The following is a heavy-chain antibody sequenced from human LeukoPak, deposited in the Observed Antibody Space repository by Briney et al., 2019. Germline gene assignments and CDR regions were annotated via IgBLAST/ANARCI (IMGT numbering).Heavy chain of an antibody. Sequence: SETLSLTCTVSGGSISSYYWSWIRQPPGKGLEWIGSIYYSGSTYYNPSLKGRVTISLDTSKNHFSLKLSSVTAADTAVYYCARGYNYDRTAYYFPRPYYFDYWGQGTLVTVSS. CDR1: GGSISSYY. V-gene: IGHV4-59*12. CDR2: IYYSGST. D-gene: IGHD3-22*01. CDR3: ARGYNYDRTAYYFPRPYYFDY. J-gene: IGHJ4*02.